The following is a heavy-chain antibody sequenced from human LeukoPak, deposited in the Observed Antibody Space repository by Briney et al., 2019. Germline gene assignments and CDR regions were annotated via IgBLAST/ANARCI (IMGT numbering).Heavy chain of an antibody. CDR2: IIPIFGTA. D-gene: IGHD3-22*01. CDR1: GYTFTSYG. Sequence: ASVKVSCKASGYTFTSYGISWVRQAPGQGLEWMGGIIPIFGTANYAQRFQGRVTMTEDTSTDTAYMELSSLRSEDTAVYYCATATYYYDSSGYYRRGWYFDYWGQGTLVTVSS. CDR3: ATATYYYDSSGYYRRGWYFDY. J-gene: IGHJ4*02. V-gene: IGHV1-69*06.